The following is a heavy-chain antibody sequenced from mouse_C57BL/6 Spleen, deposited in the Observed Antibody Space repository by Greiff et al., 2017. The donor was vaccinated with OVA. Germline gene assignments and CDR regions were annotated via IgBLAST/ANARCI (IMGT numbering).Heavy chain of an antibody. D-gene: IGHD1-1*01. J-gene: IGHJ4*01. V-gene: IGHV1-69*01. CDR1: GYTFTSYW. Sequence: QVQLQQPGAELVMPGASVKLSCKASGYTFTSYWMHWVKQRPGQGLEWIGEIDPSDSYTNYHQKFKGKSTLTVDKSSSTAYMQLSSLTSEDSAVYYCASGRITTVGGYAMDYWGQGTSVTVSS. CDR3: ASGRITTVGGYAMDY. CDR2: IDPSDSYT.